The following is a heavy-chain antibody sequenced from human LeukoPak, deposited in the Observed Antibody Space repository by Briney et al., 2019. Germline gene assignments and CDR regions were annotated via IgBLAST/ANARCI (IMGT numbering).Heavy chain of an antibody. V-gene: IGHV3-21*04. D-gene: IGHD3-3*02. CDR3: TRHFFSE. Sequence: GGSLRLSCAGSGFTFSSYAMNWVRQAPGKGLQWVSAISRTSSTYYADSVKGRFTISRDNAKNSLYLQMNSLKAEDTAVYYCTRHFFSEWGQGTLVTVSS. CDR1: GFTFSSYA. CDR2: ISRTSST. J-gene: IGHJ4*02.